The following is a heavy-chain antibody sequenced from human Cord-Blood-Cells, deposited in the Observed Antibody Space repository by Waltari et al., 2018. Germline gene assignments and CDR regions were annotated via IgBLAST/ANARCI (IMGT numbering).Heavy chain of an antibody. J-gene: IGHJ5*02. Sequence: QVQLVQSGAEVKKPGSSVKVSCKASGGTFSSYAISWVRQAPGQGLEWMGGVIPMVGTATYAQKVQGRVTITADESTSTAYMELSSLRSEDTAVYYCARGVEQQLFNWFDPWGQGTLVTVSS. V-gene: IGHV1-69*12. CDR3: ARGVEQQLFNWFDP. D-gene: IGHD6-13*01. CDR1: GGTFSSYA. CDR2: VIPMVGTA.